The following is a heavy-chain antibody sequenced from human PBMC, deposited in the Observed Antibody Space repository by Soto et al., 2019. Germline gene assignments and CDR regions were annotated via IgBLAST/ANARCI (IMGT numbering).Heavy chain of an antibody. CDR1: GFTFSSYG. CDR3: ARKDDYGEYAPGGY. J-gene: IGHJ4*02. D-gene: IGHD4-17*01. CDR2: IWYDGSKK. V-gene: IGHV3-33*01. Sequence: GGSLRLSCAASGFTFSSYGMHWVRQAPGKGLEWLAVIWYDGSKKYYADSVKGRFTVSRDNSENTLYLQMNSLTAEDTAVYYCARKDDYGEYAPGGYWGQGTLVTVSS.